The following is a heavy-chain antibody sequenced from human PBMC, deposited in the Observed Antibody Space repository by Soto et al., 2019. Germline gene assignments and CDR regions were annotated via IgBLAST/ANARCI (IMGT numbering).Heavy chain of an antibody. J-gene: IGHJ6*02. V-gene: IGHV4-39*02. CDR1: GGSISSSSYY. D-gene: IGHD2-21*02. CDR2: IYYSGST. CDR3: AREDDGGDRDYYGLDV. Sequence: SETLSLTCTVSGGSISSSSYYWGWIRQPPGKGLEWIGSIYYSGSTYYNPSLKSRVTISVDTSKNQFSLKLSSVTAADTAVYYCAREDDGGDRDYYGLDVWGQGTTVTVSS.